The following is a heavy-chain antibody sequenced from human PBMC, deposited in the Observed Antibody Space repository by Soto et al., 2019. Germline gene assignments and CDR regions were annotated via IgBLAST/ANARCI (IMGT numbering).Heavy chain of an antibody. Sequence: ASETLSLTCTVSGGSISSSSYYWGWIRQPPGKGLEWIGSIYYSGSTYYNPSLKSRVTISVDTSKNQFSLKLSPVTAADTAVYYCASDTGAAADTLEDYWGQGTLVTSPQ. CDR3: ASDTGAAADTLEDY. CDR1: GGSISSSSYY. CDR2: IYYSGST. J-gene: IGHJ4*02. D-gene: IGHD6-13*01. V-gene: IGHV4-39*01.